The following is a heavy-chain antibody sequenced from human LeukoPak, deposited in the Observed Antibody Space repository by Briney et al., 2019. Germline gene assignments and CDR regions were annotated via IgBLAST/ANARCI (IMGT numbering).Heavy chain of an antibody. CDR1: GASINSYY. CDR3: ARLVYDSSGYYLSPYYYYGMDV. V-gene: IGHV4-59*08. Sequence: SETLSLTCTVSGASINSYYWSWIRQPPGKGLEWIGYIYYSGSTNYNPSLKSRVTISVDTSKNQFSLKLSSVTAADTAVYYCARLVYDSSGYYLSPYYYYGMDVWGQGTTVTVS. J-gene: IGHJ6*02. D-gene: IGHD3-22*01. CDR2: IYYSGST.